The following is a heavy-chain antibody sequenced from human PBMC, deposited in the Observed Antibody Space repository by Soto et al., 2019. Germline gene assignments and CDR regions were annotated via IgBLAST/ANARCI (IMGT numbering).Heavy chain of an antibody. CDR3: TKSSGGSSSGGIDY. CDR1: GVIFKNYA. Sequence: GSLRLACPVPGVIFKNYALNCVRQAPGKGLEWVASITRDGYSKYYADSVKGRFTISRDNSKKTLCLQMITLSIEDSSVYYCTKSSGGSSSGGIDYWGPGTLVTVSS. J-gene: IGHJ4*02. V-gene: IGHV3-30*04. D-gene: IGHD6-6*01. CDR2: ITRDGYSK.